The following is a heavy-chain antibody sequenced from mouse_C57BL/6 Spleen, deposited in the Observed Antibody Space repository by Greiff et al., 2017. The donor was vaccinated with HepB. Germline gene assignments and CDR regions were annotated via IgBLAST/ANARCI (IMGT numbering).Heavy chain of an antibody. V-gene: IGHV5-17*01. J-gene: IGHJ3*01. CDR2: ISSGSSTI. CDR3: ASLYYGSSYEAY. Sequence: DVKLVESGGGLVKPGGSLKLSCAASGFTFSDYGMHWVRQAPEKGLEWVAYISSGSSTIYYADTVKGRFTISRDNAKNTLFLQMTSLRSEDTAMYYCASLYYGSSYEAYWGQGTLVTVSA. CDR1: GFTFSDYG. D-gene: IGHD1-1*01.